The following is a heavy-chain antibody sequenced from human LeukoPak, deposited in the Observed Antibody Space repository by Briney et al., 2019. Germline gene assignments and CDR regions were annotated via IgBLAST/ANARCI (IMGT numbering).Heavy chain of an antibody. V-gene: IGHV1-69*06. Sequence: GASVKVSCKASGGTFSNYAISRVRQAPGQGLEWMGGIIPIFGTANYAQKFQGRVTITADKSTSTAYMELSSLRSEDTAVYYCARIPLRGGLPEYFQHWGQGTLVTVSS. CDR2: IIPIFGTA. CDR3: ARIPLRGGLPEYFQH. CDR1: GGTFSNYA. J-gene: IGHJ1*01. D-gene: IGHD2-15*01.